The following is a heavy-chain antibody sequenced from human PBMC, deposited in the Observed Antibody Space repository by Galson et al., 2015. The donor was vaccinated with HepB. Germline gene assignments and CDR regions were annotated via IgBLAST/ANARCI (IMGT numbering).Heavy chain of an antibody. D-gene: IGHD5-12*01. CDR2: IIPIFGTP. J-gene: IGHJ6*02. CDR1: GGTFSRYA. V-gene: IGHV1-69*13. Sequence: SVKVSCKASGGTFSRYAISWVRQAPGQGPEWMGGIIPIFGTPNYAQKFQGRVRITADESTSTAYMELSSLRSEDTAVYYCARGGQWPRENNYYYYGMDVWGQGTTVTVSS. CDR3: ARGGQWPRENNYYYYGMDV.